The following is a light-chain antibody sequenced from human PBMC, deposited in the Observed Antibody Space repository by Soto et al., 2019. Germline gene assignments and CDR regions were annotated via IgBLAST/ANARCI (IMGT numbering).Light chain of an antibody. CDR1: QSVSSSY. CDR3: QQYGSSPQRT. Sequence: EIVLTQSPGTLSLSPGERATLSCRASQSVSSSYLAWYQQKPGQAPRLLIYGASSRATGIPDRFSGSVSGTVFTLAISRLEPEDFAVYYCQQYGSSPQRTGGQETKVEIK. J-gene: IGKJ1*01. V-gene: IGKV3-20*01. CDR2: GAS.